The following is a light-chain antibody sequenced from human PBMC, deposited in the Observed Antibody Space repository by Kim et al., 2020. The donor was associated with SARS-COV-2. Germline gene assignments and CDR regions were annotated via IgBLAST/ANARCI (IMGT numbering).Light chain of an antibody. CDR2: RNN. Sequence: QSVLIQPPSASGPPGQTVTISCSGGTYDIGSNFVHWYQQFPGMPPKLLIYRNNQRASGVPDRFSASKSGTSASLAISGLRSEDEAYYFCSAWGDGLLFGGGTQLTVL. CDR1: TYDIGSNF. V-gene: IGLV1-47*01. J-gene: IGLJ2*01. CDR3: SAWGDGLL.